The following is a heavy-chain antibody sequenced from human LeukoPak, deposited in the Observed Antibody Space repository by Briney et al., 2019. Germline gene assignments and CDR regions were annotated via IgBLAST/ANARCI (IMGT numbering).Heavy chain of an antibody. CDR2: IIPILGIA. J-gene: IGHJ5*02. V-gene: IGHV1-69*04. CDR3: ARDGSGSPPMGWFDP. Sequence: SVKVSCKASGGTFSSYAISWVRQAPGQGLEWMGRIIPILGIANYAQKFQGRVTITADKSTSTAYMELSSLRSEDTAVYYCARDGSGSPPMGWFDPWGQGTLVTVSS. D-gene: IGHD3-10*01. CDR1: GGTFSSYA.